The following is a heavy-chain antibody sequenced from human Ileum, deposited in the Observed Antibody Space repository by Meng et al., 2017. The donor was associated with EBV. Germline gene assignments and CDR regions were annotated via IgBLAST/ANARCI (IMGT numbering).Heavy chain of an antibody. CDR2: ICYSDYT. V-gene: IGHV4-39*01. Sequence: QLQLQESGPGLVKPSXALSLIGTXSGGSISSRDYCWGWIRQSPGKGLEWIESICYSDYTYYNPSLESRVTISADTSKNQFSLSLSSVTAADTAVYYCARASYGSGSPLGESWFDPWGQGTLVTVSS. CDR1: GGSISSRDYC. D-gene: IGHD3-10*01. CDR3: ARASYGSGSPLGESWFDP. J-gene: IGHJ5*02.